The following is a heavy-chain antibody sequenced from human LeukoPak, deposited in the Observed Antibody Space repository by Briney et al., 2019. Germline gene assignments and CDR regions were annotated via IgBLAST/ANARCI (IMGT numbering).Heavy chain of an antibody. Sequence: SETLSLTCAVYGGSFSSYYWSWIRQPPGKGLEWIGEINQSGSTNYNPSLKSRVTISVDTSKNQFSLNLRSVTAADTAVYFCAVVERHPNYYYYMDVWGKGTTVTVSS. J-gene: IGHJ6*03. CDR1: GGSFSSYY. V-gene: IGHV4-34*01. CDR3: AVVERHPNYYYYMDV. D-gene: IGHD6-25*01. CDR2: INQSGST.